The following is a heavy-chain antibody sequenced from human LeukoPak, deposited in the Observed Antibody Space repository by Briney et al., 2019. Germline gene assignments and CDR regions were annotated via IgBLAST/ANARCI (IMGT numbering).Heavy chain of an antibody. CDR1: GDSITNHY. Sequence: PSETLSLTCIVSGDSITNHYWSLIRRPPGKGLEWIGYIYYNGIINYNPSLKSRVTISVATSRNQFSMKLNSVTAADTAVYYCAGSGGLANTGAVFDYWGQGTLVTVSS. D-gene: IGHD3-10*01. CDR3: AGSGGLANTGAVFDY. J-gene: IGHJ4*02. V-gene: IGHV4-59*11. CDR2: IYYNGII.